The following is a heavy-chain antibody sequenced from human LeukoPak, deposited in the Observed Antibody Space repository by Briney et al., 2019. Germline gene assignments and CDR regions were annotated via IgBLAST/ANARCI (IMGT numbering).Heavy chain of an antibody. CDR3: ARDGGDYAFDI. CDR2: ITSDGSST. Sequence: GGSLRLSCAASGFTFSSYWMHWVCQAPGQGLVWVSRITSDGSSTSYADSVKGRFTISRDNAKNTLYLQMNSLRAEDTAVYYCARDGGDYAFDIWGQGTMVTVSS. J-gene: IGHJ3*02. CDR1: GFTFSSYW. V-gene: IGHV3-74*01. D-gene: IGHD3-10*01.